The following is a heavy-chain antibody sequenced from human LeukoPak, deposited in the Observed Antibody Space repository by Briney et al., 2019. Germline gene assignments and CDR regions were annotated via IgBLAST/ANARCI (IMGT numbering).Heavy chain of an antibody. CDR2: IYYSGST. D-gene: IGHD5-24*01. J-gene: IGHJ4*02. CDR3: ARGGDGYNRYDY. CDR1: GGSISSHY. Sequence: SETLSLTCTVSGGSISSHYWSWIRQPPGKGLEWIGYIYYSGSTNYNPSLKSRVTISVDTSKNQFSLKLSSVTAADTAVYYCARGGDGYNRYDYWGQGTLVTVSS. V-gene: IGHV4-59*11.